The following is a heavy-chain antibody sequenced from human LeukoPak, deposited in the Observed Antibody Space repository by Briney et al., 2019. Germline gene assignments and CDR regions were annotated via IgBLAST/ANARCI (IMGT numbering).Heavy chain of an antibody. CDR2: ISYDGSNK. CDR3: AKAALTTSCFDS. D-gene: IGHD1-14*01. CDR1: GFTFSSYG. Sequence: GGSLRLSCAASGFTFSSYGMHWVRQAPGKGLEWVAVISYDGSNKYYADSVKGRFTISRDNSKNTLYRQMNSLRAEDPAVYYCAKAALTTSCFDSWAQGTLVPVSS. V-gene: IGHV3-30*18. J-gene: IGHJ4*02.